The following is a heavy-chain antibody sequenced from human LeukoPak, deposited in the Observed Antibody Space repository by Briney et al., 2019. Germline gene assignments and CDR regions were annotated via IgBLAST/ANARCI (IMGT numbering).Heavy chain of an antibody. CDR3: AKDRLSGYSGGLIDY. CDR2: INRSGGST. Sequence: ASVKVSCKASGYTFTTYYMHWVRQAPGQGLEWMGIINRSGGSTSYAQKFQGRVTMTRDMSTSTVYMELSSLRSEDMALYYCAKDRLSGYSGGLIDYWGQGTLVTVSS. V-gene: IGHV1-46*01. D-gene: IGHD5-12*01. CDR1: GYTFTTYY. J-gene: IGHJ4*02.